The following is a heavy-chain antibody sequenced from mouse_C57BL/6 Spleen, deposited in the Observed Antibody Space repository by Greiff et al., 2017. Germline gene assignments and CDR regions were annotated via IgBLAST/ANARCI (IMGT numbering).Heavy chain of an antibody. D-gene: IGHD1-1*01. CDR2: IDPTDGYT. V-gene: IGHV1-69*01. Sequence: VQLQQPGAEPVMPGASVKLSCKASGYTFTSYWMHWVKQRPGQGLEWIGEIDPTDGYTTYNQKFKGKSTLTVDKSSSTAYMQLSSLTSADSSVFYCARGEYYYGSMFAYWGQGTLVTASA. CDR1: GYTFTSYW. CDR3: ARGEYYYGSMFAY. J-gene: IGHJ3*01.